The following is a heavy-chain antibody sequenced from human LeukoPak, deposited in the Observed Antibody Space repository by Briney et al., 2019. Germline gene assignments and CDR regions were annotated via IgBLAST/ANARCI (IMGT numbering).Heavy chain of an antibody. CDR2: IYNNGNT. D-gene: IGHD3-9*01. J-gene: IGHJ1*01. V-gene: IGHV4-59*01. CDR1: GGSISSYY. CDR3: ATFDMMTSYSDS. Sequence: SETLSLTCIVSGGSISSYYWSWIRQPPGKGLEWIGYIYNNGNTNYNPSLKSRVAMSVETSKNQFSLKLSSVTAADTAVYYCATFDMMTSYSDSWGQGTLVTVSS.